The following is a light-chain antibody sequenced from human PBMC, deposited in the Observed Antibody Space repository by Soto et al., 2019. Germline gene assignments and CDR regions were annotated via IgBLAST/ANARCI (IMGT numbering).Light chain of an antibody. V-gene: IGLV2-14*01. CDR1: NSDVGGNNY. CDR3: SSYTTTSVLYV. CDR2: EVS. Sequence: QSALTQPASVSGSPGQSITISCTGTNSDVGGNNYVSWYQQYPGKAPKFVIFEVSKRPSGVSNRFSGSKSGNTASLTISGLXAEDEADYYCSSYTTTSVLYVFGTGTKVTVL. J-gene: IGLJ1*01.